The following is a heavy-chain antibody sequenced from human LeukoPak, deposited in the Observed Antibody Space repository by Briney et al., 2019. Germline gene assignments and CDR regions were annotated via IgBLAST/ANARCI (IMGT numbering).Heavy chain of an antibody. Sequence: ASVKVSCKASGYTFTGYGISWVRQAPGQGLEWMGIINPRGGSTSYAQKFQGRVTMTRDTSTSTVYMELSSLRSEDTAVYYCARDTANYYYDSSGYYFDYWGQGTLVTVSS. CDR3: ARDTANYYYDSSGYYFDY. CDR1: GYTFTGYG. J-gene: IGHJ4*02. D-gene: IGHD3-22*01. V-gene: IGHV1-46*01. CDR2: INPRGGST.